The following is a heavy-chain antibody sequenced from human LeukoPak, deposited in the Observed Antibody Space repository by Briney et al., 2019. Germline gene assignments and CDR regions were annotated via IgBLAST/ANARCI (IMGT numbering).Heavy chain of an antibody. CDR2: INLDGSVK. D-gene: IGHD3-22*01. J-gene: IGHJ4*02. V-gene: IGHV3-7*01. CDR1: GFTFSGYW. Sequence: GGSLRLSCAASGFTFSGYWMSWVRQAPGKGLEWVANINLDGSVKHYVDSAKGRFTISRDNARNSLYLQTNYLRAEDTALYYCATSDDSSGSDWGQGTLVTVSS. CDR3: ATSDDSSGSD.